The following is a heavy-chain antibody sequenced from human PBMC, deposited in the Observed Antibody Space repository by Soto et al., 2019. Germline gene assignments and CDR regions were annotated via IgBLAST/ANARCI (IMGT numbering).Heavy chain of an antibody. J-gene: IGHJ6*03. V-gene: IGHV4-39*01. D-gene: IGHD2-2*01. CDR3: ANGYCSSTSCYAAYYYYYYMDV. CDR1: GGSISSSSYY. Sequence: SETLSLTCTVSGGSISSSSYYWGWIRQPPGKGLEWIGSIYYSGSTYYNPSLKSRVTISVDTSKNQFSLKLSSVTAADTAVYYCANGYCSSTSCYAAYYYYYYMDVWGKGTTVTVSS. CDR2: IYYSGST.